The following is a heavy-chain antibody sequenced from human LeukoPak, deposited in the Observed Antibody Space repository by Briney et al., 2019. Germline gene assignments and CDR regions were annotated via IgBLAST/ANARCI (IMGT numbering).Heavy chain of an antibody. D-gene: IGHD2-2*01. CDR1: GGSFSGYY. J-gene: IGHJ4*02. CDR2: INHSGST. V-gene: IGHV4-34*01. CDR3: ARSIPCSSTSCHQAWVVY. Sequence: SETLSLTCAVYGGSFSGYYWSWIRQPPGKGLEWIGEINHSGSTNYNPSLKSRVTISVDTSKNQFSLKLSSVTAADTAVYYCARSIPCSSTSCHQAWVVYWGQGTLVTVSS.